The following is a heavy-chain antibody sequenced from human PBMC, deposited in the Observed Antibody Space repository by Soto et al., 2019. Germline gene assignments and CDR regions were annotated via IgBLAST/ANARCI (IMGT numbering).Heavy chain of an antibody. D-gene: IGHD3-3*01. J-gene: IGHJ6*02. V-gene: IGHV1-46*01. CDR2: INPSGGST. Sequence: ASVKVSCKASGYTFTSYYMHWVRQAPGQGLEWMGIINPSGGSTSYAQKFQGRVTMTRDTSTSTVYMELSSLRSEDTAVYYCARDRIWGLRFLEWLPYGMDVWGQGTTVTASS. CDR1: GYTFTSYY. CDR3: ARDRIWGLRFLEWLPYGMDV.